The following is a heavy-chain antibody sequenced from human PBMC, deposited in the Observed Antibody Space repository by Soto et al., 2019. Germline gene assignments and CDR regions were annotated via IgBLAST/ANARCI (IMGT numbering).Heavy chain of an antibody. V-gene: IGHV5-51*01. CDR2: IYPGDSDT. D-gene: IGHD5-18*01. J-gene: IGHJ5*02. CDR3: ARHGYSSRYNWFDP. Sequence: EFLRNCCSGAGDSFTSYGIGWVSQMTGKGLEWMGIIYPGDSDTRYSPSFQGQVTISADKSISTAYLQWSSLKASDTAMYYCARHGYSSRYNWFDPWGQGTLVTVSS. CDR1: GDSFTSYG.